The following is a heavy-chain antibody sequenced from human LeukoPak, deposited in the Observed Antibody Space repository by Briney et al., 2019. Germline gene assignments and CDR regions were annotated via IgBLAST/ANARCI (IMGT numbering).Heavy chain of an antibody. D-gene: IGHD6-13*01. CDR1: GFTFSSYW. V-gene: IGHV3-23*01. CDR2: ISGSGGT. Sequence: GGSLRLSCAASGFTFSSYWMSWVRQAPGKGLEWVSAISGSGGTYYADSVKGRFTISRDNSKNTLYLQMNSLRAEDTAVYYCAKDLLSSSWYYFDYWGQGTLVTVSS. CDR3: AKDLLSSSWYYFDY. J-gene: IGHJ4*02.